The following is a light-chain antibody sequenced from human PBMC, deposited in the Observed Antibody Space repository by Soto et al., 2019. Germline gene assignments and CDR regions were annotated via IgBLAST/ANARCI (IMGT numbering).Light chain of an antibody. J-gene: IGKJ1*01. Sequence: DIQLTQSPSFLSASVGDRVTITCRASQGISSYLAWHQQKPGKAPKLLIYAASTLQSGVPSRFSGSGSGTEFTLTISSLQPEDFATYYCQQLNSHPRTFGQGTMVDIK. V-gene: IGKV1-9*01. CDR1: QGISSY. CDR3: QQLNSHPRT. CDR2: AAS.